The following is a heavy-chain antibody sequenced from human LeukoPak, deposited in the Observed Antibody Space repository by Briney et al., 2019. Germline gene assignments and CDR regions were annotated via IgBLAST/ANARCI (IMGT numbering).Heavy chain of an antibody. D-gene: IGHD3-10*01. V-gene: IGHV3-30*02. J-gene: IGHJ5*02. CDR2: IRYDGSNK. Sequence: PGGSLRLSCAASGFTFSSYGMHWVRQAPGKGLEWVAFIRYDGSNKYYADSVKGRFTISRDNSKNTLYLQMNSLRAEDTAVYYCAKDLDMVRPNWFDPWGQGTLVTVSS. CDR3: AKDLDMVRPNWFDP. CDR1: GFTFSSYG.